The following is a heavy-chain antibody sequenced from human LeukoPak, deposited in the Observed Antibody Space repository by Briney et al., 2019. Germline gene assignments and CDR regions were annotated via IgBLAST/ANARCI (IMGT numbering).Heavy chain of an antibody. CDR3: ASSRLGYGSGSYYFDY. V-gene: IGHV3-30-3*01. CDR2: ISYDGSNK. CDR1: GFTFSSYA. Sequence: GRSLRLSCAASGFTFSSYAMHWVRQAPGKGLEWVAVISYDGSNKYYADSVKGRFTISRDNSKNTLYLQMNSLRAEDTAVYYCASSRLGYGSGSYYFDYWGQGTLVTVSS. D-gene: IGHD3-10*01. J-gene: IGHJ4*02.